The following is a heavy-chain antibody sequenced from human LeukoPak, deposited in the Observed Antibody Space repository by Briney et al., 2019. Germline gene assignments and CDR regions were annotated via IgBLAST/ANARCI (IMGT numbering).Heavy chain of an antibody. CDR2: INPSGGST. CDR3: ARDLGYCSSTSCYPTY. CDR1: GYTFTSYY. J-gene: IGHJ4*02. Sequence: ASVKVSCKASGYTFTSYYMHWVRQAPGQGLECMGIINPSGGSTSYAQKFQGRVTMTRDTSTSTVYMELSSLRSEDAAVYYCARDLGYCSSTSCYPTYWGQGTLVTVSS. V-gene: IGHV1-46*01. D-gene: IGHD2-2*01.